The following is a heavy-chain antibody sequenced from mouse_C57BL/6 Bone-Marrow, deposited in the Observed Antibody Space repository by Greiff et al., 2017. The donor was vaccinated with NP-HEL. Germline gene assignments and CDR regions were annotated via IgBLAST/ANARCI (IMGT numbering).Heavy chain of an antibody. CDR1: GFTFSNYW. V-gene: IGHV6-3*01. D-gene: IGHD1-1*02. CDR3: TGWGGPFDY. Sequence: EVKLVESGGGLVQPGGSMKLSCVASGFTFSNYWMNWVRQSPEKGLEWVAQIRLKSDNYATHYAESVKGRFTISRDDSKSSVYLQMNNLRAEDTGIYYCTGWGGPFDYWGQGTTLTVSS. CDR2: IRLKSDNYAT. J-gene: IGHJ2*01.